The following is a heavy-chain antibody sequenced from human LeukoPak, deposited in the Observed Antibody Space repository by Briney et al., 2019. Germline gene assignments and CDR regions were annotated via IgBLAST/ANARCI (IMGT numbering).Heavy chain of an antibody. CDR2: ISYDGSNK. CDR3: ARDINNYYDSSGPKDY. V-gene: IGHV3-30-3*01. Sequence: PGGSLRLSCAASGFTFSSYAMHWVRQAPGKGLEWVAVISYDGSNKYYADSVKGRFTISRDNSKNTPYLQMNSLRAEDTAVYYCARDINNYYDSSGPKDYWGQGTLVTVSS. CDR1: GFTFSSYA. D-gene: IGHD3-22*01. J-gene: IGHJ4*02.